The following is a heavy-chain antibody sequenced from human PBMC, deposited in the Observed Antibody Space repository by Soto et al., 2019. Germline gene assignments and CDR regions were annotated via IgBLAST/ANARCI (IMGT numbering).Heavy chain of an antibody. Sequence: GGSLRLSCSASGFTFSRYSMHWVRQAPVKGLEYVSAISSNGGSTYYADSVKGRFTISRDNSKNTLYLQMSSLRAEDTAVYYCVKGKVYYYGMDVWGQGTTVTVSS. CDR1: GFTFSRYS. CDR2: ISSNGGST. CDR3: VKGKVYYYGMDV. J-gene: IGHJ6*02. V-gene: IGHV3-64D*06.